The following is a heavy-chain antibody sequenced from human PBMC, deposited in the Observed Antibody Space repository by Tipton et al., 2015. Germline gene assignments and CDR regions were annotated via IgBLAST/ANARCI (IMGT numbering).Heavy chain of an antibody. CDR3: ARLNCPSRRCYPGIGWFDP. CDR2: LIPLLRTP. D-gene: IGHD2-15*01. V-gene: IGHV1-69*01. Sequence: QSGAEVKKPGSSVKVSCVASGGSFRRDGISWLRQAPGQGLEWVGGLIPLLRTPNYAQKFQGRVTIIADESSNTMNMELSSLTPDDTAVYYCARLNCPSRRCYPGIGWFDPWGPGTLVTVSS. J-gene: IGHJ5*02. CDR1: GGSFRRDG.